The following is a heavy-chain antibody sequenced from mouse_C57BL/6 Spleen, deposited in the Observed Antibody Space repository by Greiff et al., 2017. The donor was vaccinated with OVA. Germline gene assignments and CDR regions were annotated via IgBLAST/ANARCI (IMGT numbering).Heavy chain of an antibody. CDR1: GYTFTDYN. CDR3: ARSTMGPYWYFDV. V-gene: IGHV1-22*01. J-gene: IGHJ1*03. D-gene: IGHD2-1*01. Sequence: EVQGVESGPELVKPGASVKMSCKASGYTFTDYNMHWVKQSHGKSLEWIGYINPNNGGTSYNQKFKGKATLTVNKSSSTAYMELRSLTSEDSAVYYCARSTMGPYWYFDVWGTGTTVTVSS. CDR2: INPNNGGT.